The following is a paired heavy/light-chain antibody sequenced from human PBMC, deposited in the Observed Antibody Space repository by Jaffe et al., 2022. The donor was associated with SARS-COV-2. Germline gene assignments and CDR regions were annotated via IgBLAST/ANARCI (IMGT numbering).Light chain of an antibody. CDR1: QSVSSN. J-gene: IGKJ5*01. V-gene: IGKV3-15*01. Sequence: EIVMTQSPATLSVSPGERATLSCRASQSVSSNLAWYQQKPGQAPRLLIYGASTRATGIPARFSGSGSGTEFTLTISSLQSEDFAVYYCQQYNNWPGTFGQGTRLEIK. CDR2: GAS. CDR3: QQYNNWPGT.
Heavy chain of an antibody. CDR1: GYTFTSYD. J-gene: IGHJ3*02. D-gene: IGHD3-22*01. V-gene: IGHV1-8*01. CDR2: MNPNSGNT. Sequence: QVQLVQSGAEVKKPGASVKVSCKASGYTFTSYDINWVRQATGQGLEWMGWMNPNSGNTGYAQKFQGRVTMTRNTSISTAYMELSSLRSEDTAVYYCARGRFEYYYDSSGYGAADAFDIWGQGTMVTVSS. CDR3: ARGRFEYYYDSSGYGAADAFDI.